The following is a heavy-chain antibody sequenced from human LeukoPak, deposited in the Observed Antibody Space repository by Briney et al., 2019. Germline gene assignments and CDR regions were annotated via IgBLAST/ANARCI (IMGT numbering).Heavy chain of an antibody. V-gene: IGHV4-4*02. CDR3: AREGGFFRPLDY. J-gene: IGHJ4*02. Sequence: SETLSLTCGVSGGSVTTTNWWTWVRPPPGKGLEWIGEVHLDGRTNYNPSLESRLTISVDLSENHISLKLTSVTAADTAVYYCAREGGFFRPLDYSGQGTLVTVSS. CDR1: GGSVTTTNW. CDR2: VHLDGRT. D-gene: IGHD3-3*01.